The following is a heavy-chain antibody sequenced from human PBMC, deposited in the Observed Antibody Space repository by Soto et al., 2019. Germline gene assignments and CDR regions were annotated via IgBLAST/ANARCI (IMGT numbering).Heavy chain of an antibody. D-gene: IGHD5-12*01. J-gene: IGHJ4*02. CDR2: FYYTGST. Sequence: QVQLQESGPGLVKSSETLSLTCTVSGGSVSSEHYYWNWIRQPPGKGLEWIGYFYYTGSTNYNPSFESRLTMSVDMSKNHFSLKLSSVTAADTAVYYCAGGTDGKKVAYWGQGTLVTVSS. CDR3: AGGTDGKKVAY. V-gene: IGHV4-61*03. CDR1: GGSVSSEHYY.